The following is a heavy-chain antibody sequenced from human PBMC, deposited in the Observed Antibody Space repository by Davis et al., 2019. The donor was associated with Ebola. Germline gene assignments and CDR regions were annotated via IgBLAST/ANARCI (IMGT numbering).Heavy chain of an antibody. J-gene: IGHJ6*04. D-gene: IGHD5-24*01. V-gene: IGHV3-7*01. Sequence: PGGSLRLSCAASGFTFSNYWMSWVRQAPGKGLEWVASIKQDGCEIYYVDSVKGRFTISRDNSKNTLYLQMNNLRVEDTAVYYCARGWLQTGMDVWDKGTTVTVSS. CDR1: GFTFSNYW. CDR2: IKQDGCEI. CDR3: ARGWLQTGMDV.